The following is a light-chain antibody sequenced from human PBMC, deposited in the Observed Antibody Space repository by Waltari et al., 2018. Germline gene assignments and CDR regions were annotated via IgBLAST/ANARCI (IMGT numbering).Light chain of an antibody. J-gene: IGLJ3*02. V-gene: IGLV4-69*01. Sequence: LVLTQSPSASASLGASVKLTCTLTSGSSSTVLAWLQQQPGKGPRYLMKVNSDGSHRKGDDIPDRFSASKSGTECQLTISSLQSEDEADYFCQTGGHGTWVFGGGTKLTVL. CDR1: SGSSSTV. CDR3: QTGGHGTWV. CDR2: VNSDGSH.